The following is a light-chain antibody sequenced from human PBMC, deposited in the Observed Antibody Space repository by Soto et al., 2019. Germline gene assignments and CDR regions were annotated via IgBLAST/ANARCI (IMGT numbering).Light chain of an antibody. CDR2: KAP. CDR1: QTISSW. J-gene: IGKJ1*01. CDR3: QHYNSYSEA. Sequence: DIQMTQSPSTLSGSVGDRVAITCRASQTISSWLAWYQQKPGKAPKLLIYKAPTLKSGVPSRFSGSGSGTEFTLTISSLQPADFATYYCQHYNSYSEAFGQGTKVELK. V-gene: IGKV1-5*03.